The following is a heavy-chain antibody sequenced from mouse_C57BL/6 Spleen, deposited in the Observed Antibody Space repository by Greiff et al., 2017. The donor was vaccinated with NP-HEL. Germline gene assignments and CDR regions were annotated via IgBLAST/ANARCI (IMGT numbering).Heavy chain of an antibody. D-gene: IGHD1-1*01. CDR2: IYPGDGDT. V-gene: IGHV1-82*01. J-gene: IGHJ2*01. CDR3: ARGGAVVAHFDY. CDR1: GYAFSSSW. Sequence: VKLMESGPELVKPGASVKISCKASGYAFSSSWMNWVKQRPGKGLEWIGRIYPGDGDTNYNGKFKGKATLTADKSSSTAYMQLSSLTSEDSAVYFCARGGAVVAHFDYWGQGTTLTVSS.